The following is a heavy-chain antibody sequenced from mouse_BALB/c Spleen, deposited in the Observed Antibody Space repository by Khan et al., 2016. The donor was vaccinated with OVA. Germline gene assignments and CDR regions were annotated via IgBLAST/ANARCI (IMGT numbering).Heavy chain of an antibody. J-gene: IGHJ2*01. D-gene: IGHD1-1*01. CDR2: ISYSGDT. V-gene: IGHV3-2*02. CDR3: ARGNYYGYYFDY. CDR1: GNSITSGYA. Sequence: EVQLQESGPGLVKPSQSLSLTRTVTGNSITSGYAWNWIRQFPGNKLEWMGYISYSGDTSYIPSLKSRISITRDTSKNQFFLQLNSVTTEDTATYYCARGNYYGYYFDYWGQGTTLTVSS.